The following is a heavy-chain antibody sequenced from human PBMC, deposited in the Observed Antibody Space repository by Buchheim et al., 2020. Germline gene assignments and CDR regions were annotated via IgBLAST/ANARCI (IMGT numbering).Heavy chain of an antibody. J-gene: IGHJ6*02. V-gene: IGHV2-70*15. CDR2: IDWDDDK. D-gene: IGHD6-6*01. CDR3: AREAVIAASHYYYYYGMDV. CDR1: GFSLSTSGMC. Sequence: QVTLRESGPALVKPTQTLTLTCTFSGFSLSTSGMCVSWIRQPPGKALEWLARIDWDDDKYYRTSLKTRLTISKDTSKNQVVLTMTNMDPVDTTTYYCAREAVIAASHYYYYYGMDVWGQGTT.